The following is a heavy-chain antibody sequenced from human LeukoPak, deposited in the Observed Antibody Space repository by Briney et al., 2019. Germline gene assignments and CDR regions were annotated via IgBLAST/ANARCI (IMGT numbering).Heavy chain of an antibody. CDR2: IYYSGST. D-gene: IGHD3-3*01. J-gene: IGHJ6*03. Sequence: PSETLSLTCTVSGGSISSSSYYWGWIRQPPGKGLEWIGSIYYSGSTYYNPSLKSRVTISVDTSRNQFSLNLNSVTAADTAVYYCARVSETYYNFWRGSYYQYYYYYMDVWGKGTTATVSS. CDR3: ARVSETYYNFWRGSYYQYYYYYMDV. V-gene: IGHV4-39*07. CDR1: GGSISSSSYY.